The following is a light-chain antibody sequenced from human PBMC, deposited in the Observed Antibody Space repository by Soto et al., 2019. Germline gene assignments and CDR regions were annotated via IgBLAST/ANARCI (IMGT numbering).Light chain of an antibody. Sequence: EIVLTQSPGTLSLSLGERATLSCRASQSDSSTDLAWSQQKPGQAPRLLMYGSSNRATGIPDRFSGSGSGTDFTLTISRLEPEDFAVYYCQQYGTSPRTFGQGTKVDIK. J-gene: IGKJ1*01. V-gene: IGKV3-20*01. CDR1: QSDSSTD. CDR2: GSS. CDR3: QQYGTSPRT.